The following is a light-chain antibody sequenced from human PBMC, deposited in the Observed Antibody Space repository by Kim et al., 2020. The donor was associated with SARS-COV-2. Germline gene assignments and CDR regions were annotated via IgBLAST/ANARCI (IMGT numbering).Light chain of an antibody. CDR1: SGINVASYR. V-gene: IGLV5-45*01. J-gene: IGLJ2*01. Sequence: TCTLRSGINVASYRIYWYQQKPGSPPQYLLRYTSDSDKQQGSGVPSRFSGSKDVPANAGILLISGLQSEDEADYYCMIWHSNAVVFGGGTQLTVL. CDR3: MIWHSNAVV. CDR2: YTSDSDK.